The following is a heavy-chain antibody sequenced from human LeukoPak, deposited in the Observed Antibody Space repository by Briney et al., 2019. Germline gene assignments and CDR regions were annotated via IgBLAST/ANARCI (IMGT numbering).Heavy chain of an antibody. Sequence: ASVRVSCKASGYTFTSYGISWVRQAPGQGLDWMGWISTYNGNTNYAQKLQGRVTMTTDTSTNIAYMELRSLRSDDTAVYYCARASASTVTSPWGQGTLVTVSS. CDR3: ARASASTVTSP. J-gene: IGHJ5*02. D-gene: IGHD4-17*01. V-gene: IGHV1-18*01. CDR1: GYTFTSYG. CDR2: ISTYNGNT.